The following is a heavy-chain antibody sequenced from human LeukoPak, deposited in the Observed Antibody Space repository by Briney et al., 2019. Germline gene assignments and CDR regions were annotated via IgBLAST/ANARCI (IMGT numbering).Heavy chain of an antibody. CDR2: ISGSGGST. Sequence: PGGSLRLSCAASGFTFSSYAMSWVRQAPGKGLEWVSAISGSGGSTYYADSVKGRFTISRDNSKNTLYLQMNSLRAEDTAVYYCAQRYYDSSGYYLGGFDYWGKGTLVTVSS. CDR1: GFTFSSYA. CDR3: AQRYYDSSGYYLGGFDY. D-gene: IGHD3-22*01. V-gene: IGHV3-23*01. J-gene: IGHJ4*02.